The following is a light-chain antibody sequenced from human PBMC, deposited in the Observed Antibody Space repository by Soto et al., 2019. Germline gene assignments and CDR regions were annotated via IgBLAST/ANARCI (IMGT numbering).Light chain of an antibody. CDR1: HSLVYRDGDTF. J-gene: IGKJ2*01. Sequence: DVVLTQSPLSLPVTVGQPASISCRSSHSLVYRDGDTFLSWFHQRPGQSPRRLIYKVSNRESGVPERFSGNGPDTDFALEIARVEAEDVGIYYCMQASFWPPYAFGQGTRLEIK. V-gene: IGKV2-30*01. CDR3: MQASFWPPYA. CDR2: KVS.